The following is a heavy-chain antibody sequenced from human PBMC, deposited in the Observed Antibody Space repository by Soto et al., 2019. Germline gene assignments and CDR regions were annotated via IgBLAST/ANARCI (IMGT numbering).Heavy chain of an antibody. CDR1: GYTFTFYD. D-gene: IGHD3-9*01. CDR2: MSPSTGNT. Sequence: VQLVQSGAEVKKPGASVKLSCKASGYTFTFYDINWVRQAPGRGLEWMGWMSPSTGNTGYAQRFQGRVTMTSDTPISTAYMEVTRLRPDDTAVYYCARYFDPLDVWGQGTTVTVSS. V-gene: IGHV1-8*01. J-gene: IGHJ6*02. CDR3: ARYFDPLDV.